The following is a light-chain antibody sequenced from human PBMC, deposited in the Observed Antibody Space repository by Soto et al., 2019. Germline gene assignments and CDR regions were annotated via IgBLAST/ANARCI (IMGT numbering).Light chain of an antibody. J-gene: IGKJ4*01. V-gene: IGKV1-5*03. CDR2: KAS. CDR1: QSISSW. CDR3: QRHNSYRS. Sequence: DIQMTQSPSTLSASVGDRVTITCRASQSISSWLAWYQQKPGKAPKLLIYKASSLESGVPSRFSGSGSGTEFTLTISRLQPDDFAPYYCQRHNSYRSLGGRTKEEIK.